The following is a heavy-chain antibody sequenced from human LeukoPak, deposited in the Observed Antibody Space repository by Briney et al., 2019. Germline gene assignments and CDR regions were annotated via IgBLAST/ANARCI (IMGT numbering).Heavy chain of an antibody. J-gene: IGHJ6*03. Sequence: SETLSLTCTVSGGSISGSSYYWGWIRQPPGKGLEWIGNIYYDGSTYYNPSLKSRVTISVDTSKNQFSLKLSSVTAADTAVYYCARSPYYYGSGSPGYYYYMDVWGKGTTVTVSS. CDR3: ARSPYYYGSGSPGYYYYMDV. CDR2: IYYDGST. D-gene: IGHD3-10*01. V-gene: IGHV4-39*07. CDR1: GGSISGSSYY.